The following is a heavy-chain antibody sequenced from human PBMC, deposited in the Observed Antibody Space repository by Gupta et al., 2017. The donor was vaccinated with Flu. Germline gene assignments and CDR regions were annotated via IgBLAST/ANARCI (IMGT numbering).Heavy chain of an antibody. D-gene: IGHD2-15*01. CDR1: GGSVTNYY. CDR3: ARRKRVDYYYAMDV. CDR2: VFDRWST. J-gene: IGHJ6*02. V-gene: IGHV4-59*08. Sequence: QVRLHESGPGLVKPSETLSLTCTVSGGSVTNYYWNWIRQTPGKGLEWIGSVFDRWSTNYNPSLKGRVTMSIERSKNQFSLGLTAVTAADTAVYVGARRKRVDYYYAMDVWGQGTTVTVSS.